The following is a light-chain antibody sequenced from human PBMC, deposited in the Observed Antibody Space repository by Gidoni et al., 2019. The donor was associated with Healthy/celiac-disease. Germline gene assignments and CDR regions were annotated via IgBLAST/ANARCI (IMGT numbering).Light chain of an antibody. Sequence: AIQMTHSPSSLSASVGDRVNFTRRASLGIRNDLGWYQQKPGKAPKLLIYAAASLQSGIPPRFSGSGSGTDFTLTISSLEPEDFAVYYCLQDDNYPRTFGQGTKVEIK. CDR1: LGIRND. J-gene: IGKJ1*01. V-gene: IGKV1-6*01. CDR3: LQDDNYPRT. CDR2: AAA.